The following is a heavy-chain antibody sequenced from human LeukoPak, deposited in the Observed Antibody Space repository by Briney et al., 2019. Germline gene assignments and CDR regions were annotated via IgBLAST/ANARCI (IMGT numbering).Heavy chain of an antibody. V-gene: IGHV1-2*02. D-gene: IGHD6-6*01. CDR2: INPNSGGT. J-gene: IGHJ4*02. CDR1: GYTFTGYY. Sequence: ASVRVSCKASGYTFTGYYMHWVRQAPGQGLEWMGWINPNSGGTNYAQKFQGRVTMTRDTSISTVYMEMSRLRSDDTAVYYCARESVPAVAARRGLNYWGQGTLVAVSS. CDR3: ARESVPAVAARRGLNY.